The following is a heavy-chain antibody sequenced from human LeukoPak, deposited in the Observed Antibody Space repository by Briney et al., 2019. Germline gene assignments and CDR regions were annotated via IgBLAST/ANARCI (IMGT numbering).Heavy chain of an antibody. V-gene: IGHV1-18*04. Sequence: GASVKVSCKASGYTFTSYGISWVRQAPGQGLEWMRWISAYNGNTNYAQKLQGRVTMTTDTSTSTAYMELRSLRSDDTAVYYCARDREDILTGYPDRDFDYWGQGTLVTVSS. J-gene: IGHJ4*02. CDR2: ISAYNGNT. CDR1: GYTFTSYG. D-gene: IGHD3-9*01. CDR3: ARDREDILTGYPDRDFDY.